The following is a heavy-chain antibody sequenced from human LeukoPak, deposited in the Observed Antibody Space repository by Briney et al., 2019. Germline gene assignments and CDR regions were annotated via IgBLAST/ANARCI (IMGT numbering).Heavy chain of an antibody. CDR3: ARYTSGLFDY. J-gene: IGHJ4*02. Sequence: SQTLSLTYAISGDSVSNNSATWNWLRQSPSRGLEWLGRTFYTSKWYKDYAVSVKSRITINPDTSKNQFSLQLNSVTPEDTAVYYCARYTSGLFDYWGQGTLVTVSS. CDR1: GDSVSNNSAT. V-gene: IGHV6-1*01. CDR2: TFYTSKWYK. D-gene: IGHD6-19*01.